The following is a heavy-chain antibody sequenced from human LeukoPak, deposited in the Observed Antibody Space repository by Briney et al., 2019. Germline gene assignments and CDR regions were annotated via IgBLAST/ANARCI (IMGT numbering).Heavy chain of an antibody. CDR1: GFTFSSYV. D-gene: IGHD3-10*01. V-gene: IGHV3-30*02. J-gene: IGHJ5*02. CDR2: IRYDGSNK. Sequence: GGSLRLSCAASGFTFSSYVMHWVRQAPGKGLEWVAFIRYDGSNKYYADSVKGRFTISRDNSKNTLYLQMNSLRAEDTAVYYCAKDYSKTSYYGSGTYYRPNWFDPWGQGTLVTVSS. CDR3: AKDYSKTSYYGSGTYYRPNWFDP.